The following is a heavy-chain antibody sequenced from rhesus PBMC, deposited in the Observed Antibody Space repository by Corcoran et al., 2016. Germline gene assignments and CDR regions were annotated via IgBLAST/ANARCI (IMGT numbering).Heavy chain of an antibody. V-gene: IGHV4S10*01. J-gene: IGHJ4*01. D-gene: IGHD6-13*01. CDR1: GGSISDSYR. CDR3: ARDPPSIAAGSLAFDY. Sequence: QVQLQQWGEGLVKPSETLSLTCAVYGGSISDSYRWSWIRQPPGKGLEWIGYIYGSSTSTNYNPSLKSRVTISKDTSKNQFSLKLSSVTAADTAVYYCARDPPSIAAGSLAFDYWGQGVLVTVSS. CDR2: IYGSSTST.